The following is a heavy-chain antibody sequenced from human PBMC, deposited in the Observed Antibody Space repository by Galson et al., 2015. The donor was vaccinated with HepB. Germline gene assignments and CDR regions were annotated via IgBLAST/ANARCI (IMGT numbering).Heavy chain of an antibody. Sequence: SLRLSCAASGFTFSSYWMSWVRQAPGKGLEWVANIKQDGSEKYYVDSVKGRFTISRVNAKNSLYLQMNSLRAEDTAVYYCARVSDFWSGYFFDPWGQGTLVTVSS. CDR3: ARVSDFWSGYFFDP. V-gene: IGHV3-7*01. CDR1: GFTFSSYW. J-gene: IGHJ5*02. D-gene: IGHD3-3*01. CDR2: IKQDGSEK.